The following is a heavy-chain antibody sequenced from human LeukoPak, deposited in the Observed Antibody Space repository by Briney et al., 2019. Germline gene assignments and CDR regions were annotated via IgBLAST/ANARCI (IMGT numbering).Heavy chain of an antibody. CDR1: GGSFSGYY. D-gene: IGHD1-26*01. CDR3: ARHGQIVGATTWDY. J-gene: IGHJ4*02. V-gene: IGHV4-34*01. Sequence: SETLSLTCAVYGGSFSGYYWSWIRQPPGKGLEWIGEINHSGSTNYNPSLKSRVTISVDTSKNQFSLKLSSVTAADTAVYYCARHGQIVGATTWDYWGQGTLVTVSS. CDR2: INHSGST.